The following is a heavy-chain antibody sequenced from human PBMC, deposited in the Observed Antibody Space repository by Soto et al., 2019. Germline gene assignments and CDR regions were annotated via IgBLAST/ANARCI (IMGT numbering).Heavy chain of an antibody. CDR1: GFTFSSYG. Sequence: GGSLRLSCAASGFTFSSYGMHWVRQAPGKGLEWVAVISYDGSNKYYADSVKGRFTISRDNSKNTLYLQMNSLRAEDTAVYYRAKDQGIAARTLIYYYYYGMDVWGQGTTVTVSS. CDR3: AKDQGIAARTLIYYYYYGMDV. J-gene: IGHJ6*02. CDR2: ISYDGSNK. D-gene: IGHD6-6*01. V-gene: IGHV3-30*18.